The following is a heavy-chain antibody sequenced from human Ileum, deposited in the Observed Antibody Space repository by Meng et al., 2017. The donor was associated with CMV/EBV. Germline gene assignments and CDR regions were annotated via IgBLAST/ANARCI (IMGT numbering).Heavy chain of an antibody. V-gene: IGHV3-11*05. CDR1: GFVFADYY. J-gene: IGHJ4*02. D-gene: IGHD6-19*01. Sequence: HVQLVEAWGGLVKPGGSLRLSCSASGFVFADYYMDWIRQAPGKGLEWLSYVSPGSTNTNYLDTVKGRFTISRENAKNSLYLQLDNLRVEDTAIYYCVRAVITHQGWSHFDYWGQGTLVTVSS. CDR3: VRAVITHQGWSHFDY. CDR2: VSPGSTNT.